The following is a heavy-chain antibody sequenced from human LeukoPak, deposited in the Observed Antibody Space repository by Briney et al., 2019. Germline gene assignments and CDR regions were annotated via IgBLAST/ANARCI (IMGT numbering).Heavy chain of an antibody. J-gene: IGHJ4*02. V-gene: IGHV3-21*04. CDR3: AKAMAGSTYYFDS. CDR2: ISSSSSYI. CDR1: GFTFSSYS. D-gene: IGHD6-19*01. Sequence: GGSLRLSCAASGFTFSSYSMNWVRQAPGKGLEWVSSISSSSSYIYYADSVKGRFTISRDTSKNTLYLQMSSLRGEDTAVYYCAKAMAGSTYYFDSWGQGTLVTVSS.